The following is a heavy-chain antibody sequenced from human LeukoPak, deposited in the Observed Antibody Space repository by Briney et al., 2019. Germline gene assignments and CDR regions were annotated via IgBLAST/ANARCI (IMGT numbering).Heavy chain of an antibody. Sequence: GGSLRLSCAASGFTFSSYAMHWVRQAPGKGLEWVAVISYDGSNKYYADSVKGRFIVSRDISKNTLYLQMNSLRAEDSALYYCARGGRGSAAVVAPRSFDIWGQGTMVTVSS. CDR3: ARGGRGSAAVVAPRSFDI. CDR2: ISYDGSNK. CDR1: GFTFSSYA. D-gene: IGHD3-22*01. V-gene: IGHV3-30*14. J-gene: IGHJ3*02.